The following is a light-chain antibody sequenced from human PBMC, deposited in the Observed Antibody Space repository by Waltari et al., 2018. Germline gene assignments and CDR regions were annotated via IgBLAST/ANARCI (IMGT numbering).Light chain of an antibody. CDR1: RSNIGRNT. J-gene: IGLJ2*01. Sequence: QSVPTQPPSTSGTPGESVPISCPARRSNIGRNTVDRYKQGQGPAPQLLIYLADQRTSGVPDRFSASKSGTSASLAISGLQSGDEADYYCSTWDDSLNDVLFGGGTRVTVL. CDR3: STWDDSLNDVL. V-gene: IGLV1-44*01. CDR2: LAD.